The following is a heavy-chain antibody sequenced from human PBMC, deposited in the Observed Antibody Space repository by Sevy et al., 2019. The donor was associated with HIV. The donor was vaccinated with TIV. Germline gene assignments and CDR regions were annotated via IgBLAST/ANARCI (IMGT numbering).Heavy chain of an antibody. CDR2: INPNSGDT. CDR1: GYTFTGQY. CDR3: SRDLRLRAYSHGCFVY. J-gene: IGHJ4*02. V-gene: IGHV1-2*02. D-gene: IGHD5-12*01. Sequence: ASVKVSCKASGYTFTGQYIHWVRQAPGQGLEWMGWINPNSGDTNYAQEFQDRVTMTRDTSISTAYMELSGLKSDDTAVYYCSRDLRLRAYSHGCFVYWGQGTLVTVSS.